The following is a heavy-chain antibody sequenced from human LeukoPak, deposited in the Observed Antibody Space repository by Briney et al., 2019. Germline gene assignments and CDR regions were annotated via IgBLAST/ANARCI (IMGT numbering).Heavy chain of an antibody. V-gene: IGHV3-7*02. J-gene: IGHJ4*02. CDR3: ARARGGNYFDY. Sequence: GGSLRLSCAASGFNFRGFWMYWVRQAPGKGLEWVANIKPDGSDTYYVGSVKGRFTISRDNAKNSLYLQMNSLTVEDTALYYCARARGGNYFDYWGQGTLVTVSS. D-gene: IGHD1-26*01. CDR1: GFNFRGFW. CDR2: IKPDGSDT.